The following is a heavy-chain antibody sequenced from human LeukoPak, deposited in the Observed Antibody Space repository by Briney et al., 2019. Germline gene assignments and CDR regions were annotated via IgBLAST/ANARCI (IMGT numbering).Heavy chain of an antibody. V-gene: IGHV3-23*01. Sequence: GGSLRLSCAASGFTFSSYAMSWVRQAPGKGLEWVSAISGSGGSTYYADSVKGRFPISRDNSKNTLYLQMNSLRAEDTAVYYCAKDPIYPSRIVGATHLDYWGQGALVTVSS. CDR3: AKDPIYPSRIVGATHLDY. CDR2: ISGSGGST. D-gene: IGHD1-26*01. J-gene: IGHJ4*02. CDR1: GFTFSSYA.